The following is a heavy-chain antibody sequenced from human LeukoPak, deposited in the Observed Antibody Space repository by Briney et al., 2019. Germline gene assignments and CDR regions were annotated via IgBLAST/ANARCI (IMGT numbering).Heavy chain of an antibody. V-gene: IGHV1-69*13. D-gene: IGHD3-10*01. CDR2: IIPIFGTA. CDR1: GGTFSSYA. J-gene: IGHJ6*03. Sequence: GASVKVSCKASGGTFSSYAISWVRQAPGQGLEWMGGIIPIFGTANYAQKFQGRVTITADESTSTAYMELSSLRSEDTAVYYCARVLGRITMVRGVTPTYYYYYMGVWGKGTTVTISS. CDR3: ARVLGRITMVRGVTPTYYYYYMGV.